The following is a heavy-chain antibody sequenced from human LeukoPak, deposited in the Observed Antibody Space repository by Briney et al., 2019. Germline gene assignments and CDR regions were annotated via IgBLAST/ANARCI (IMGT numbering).Heavy chain of an antibody. CDR2: FDPEEGKK. CDR1: GYRLTDVF. J-gene: IGHJ4*02. D-gene: IGHD6-13*01. V-gene: IGHV1-24*01. CDR3: ARDQGIGAAGYDF. Sequence: ASVTVSCKVSGYRLTDVFIQWVRQAPGEGLEWVGGFDPEEGKKLYAREFQGRVPTTEDTSTDIAYMELRSLRSEDTAVYYCARDQGIGAAGYDFWGQGTLVTVSS.